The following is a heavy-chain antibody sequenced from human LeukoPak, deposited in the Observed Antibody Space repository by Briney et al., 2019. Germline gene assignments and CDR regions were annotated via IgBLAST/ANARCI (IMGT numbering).Heavy chain of an antibody. Sequence: GGSLRLSCAASGFSFSDYWMHWVRQVPGKGLVWVSRISNDGSHTLYADSVRGRFTISRDNAKNTLFLQMNSLSAEDTAVYYCARAVTGLDDYWGQGTLVTVSS. CDR1: GFSFSDYW. V-gene: IGHV3-74*01. J-gene: IGHJ4*02. CDR2: ISNDGSHT. D-gene: IGHD6-19*01. CDR3: ARAVTGLDDY.